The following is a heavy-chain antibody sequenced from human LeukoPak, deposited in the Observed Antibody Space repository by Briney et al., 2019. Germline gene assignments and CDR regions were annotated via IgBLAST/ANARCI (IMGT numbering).Heavy chain of an antibody. CDR1: GFTFSSYS. CDR2: ISSSSYI. Sequence: GGSLRLSCAASGFTFSSYSMNWVRQAPGKGLEWVSSISSSSYIYYADSVKGRFTISRDNAKNSLYLQMNSLRAEDTAVYYCARRGYGKAFDIWGQGTMVTVSS. CDR3: ARRGYGKAFDI. D-gene: IGHD6-13*01. V-gene: IGHV3-21*01. J-gene: IGHJ3*02.